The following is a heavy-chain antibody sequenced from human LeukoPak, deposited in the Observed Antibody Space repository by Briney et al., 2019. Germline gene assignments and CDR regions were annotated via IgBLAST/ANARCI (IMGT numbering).Heavy chain of an antibody. Sequence: PSETLSLTCTVSGYSISSGYYWSWLRQSPGKGLECIGYIHYTGSTNYNPSLKSRVTISVETSKNQFSLKLKSVTAADTAVYYCARGGYYGSGNDFRFDPWGQGTLVTVSS. V-gene: IGHV4-61*01. CDR2: IHYTGST. CDR1: GYSISSGYY. D-gene: IGHD3-10*01. CDR3: ARGGYYGSGNDFRFDP. J-gene: IGHJ5*02.